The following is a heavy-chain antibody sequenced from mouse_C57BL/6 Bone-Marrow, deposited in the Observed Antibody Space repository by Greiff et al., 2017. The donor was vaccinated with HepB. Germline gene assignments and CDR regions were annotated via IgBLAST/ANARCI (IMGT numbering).Heavy chain of an antibody. CDR2: INPNNGGT. Sequence: VQLQQSGPELVKPGASVKMSCKASGYTFTDYNMHWVKQSHGKSLEWIGYINPNNGGTSYNQKFKGKATLTVNKSSSTAYMELRSLTSEDSAVYYCARHYDYYWYFDVWGTGTTVTVSS. CDR1: GYTFTDYN. CDR3: ARHYDYYWYFDV. D-gene: IGHD2-4*01. J-gene: IGHJ1*03. V-gene: IGHV1-22*01.